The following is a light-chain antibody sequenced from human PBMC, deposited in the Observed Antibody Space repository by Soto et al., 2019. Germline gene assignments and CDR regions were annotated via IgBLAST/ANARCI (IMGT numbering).Light chain of an antibody. CDR3: QQYDNLPVT. J-gene: IGKJ3*01. V-gene: IGKV1-33*01. Sequence: DIQMTQSPSSLSASVGDRVTITCQASQDISNYLNWYQQKPGKAPKLLIYDASNLETGVPSRFSGSGSGTDFTVTISSLQPEDIATYYCQQYDNLPVTFGPGTKVDI. CDR1: QDISNY. CDR2: DAS.